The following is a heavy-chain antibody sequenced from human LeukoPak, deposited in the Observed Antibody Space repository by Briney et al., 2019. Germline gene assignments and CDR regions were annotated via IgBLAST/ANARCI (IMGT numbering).Heavy chain of an antibody. CDR1: GFTFSSYG. CDR3: AKGFFPSYYYDSSGLYYFDY. CDR2: IWYDGSNK. J-gene: IGHJ4*02. D-gene: IGHD3-22*01. Sequence: GGSLRLSCAASGFTFSSYGMHWVRQAPGKGLEWVAVIWYDGSNKYYADSVKGRFTISRDNSKNTLYLQMNSLRAEDTAVYYCAKGFFPSYYYDSSGLYYFDYWGQGTLVTVSS. V-gene: IGHV3-33*06.